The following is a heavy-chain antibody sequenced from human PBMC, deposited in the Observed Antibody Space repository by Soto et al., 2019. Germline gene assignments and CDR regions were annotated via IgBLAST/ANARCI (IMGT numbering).Heavy chain of an antibody. CDR2: MNPNSDNT. V-gene: IGHV1-8*01. CDR1: GYTFTRYD. J-gene: IGHJ4*02. D-gene: IGHD6-19*01. Sequence: ASVKVSCKTSGYTFTRYDINWVRQATGQGLEWMGWMNPNSDNTGYAQKFQGRVTMTRNTSISTAYMELSSLRSEDTAVYYCARGGIEQWLAEGFDYWGQGTLVTVSS. CDR3: ARGGIEQWLAEGFDY.